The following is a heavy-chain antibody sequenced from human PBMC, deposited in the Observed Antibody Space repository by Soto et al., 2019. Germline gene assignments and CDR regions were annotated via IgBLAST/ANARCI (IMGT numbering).Heavy chain of an antibody. J-gene: IGHJ4*02. V-gene: IGHV1-69*13. CDR1: GGTFSSYA. D-gene: IGHD6-19*01. CDR3: ARDFGYSSGWYVC. CDR2: IIPIFGSA. Sequence: SVKVSCKASGGTFSSYAISWVRQAPGQGLEWMGGIIPIFGSANYAQKFQGRVTITADESTSTAYMELSSLRSEDTAVYYCARDFGYSSGWYVCWGQGTLVTVSS.